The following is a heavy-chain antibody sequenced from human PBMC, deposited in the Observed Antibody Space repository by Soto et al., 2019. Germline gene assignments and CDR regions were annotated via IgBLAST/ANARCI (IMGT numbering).Heavy chain of an antibody. CDR3: PKLREYSGYDFDGYIDY. D-gene: IGHD5-12*01. Sequence: PGGSLRLSCAASGFTFSSYSMRLVRQAPGKGLEWGSVISGSGGSNYYADSVKGRFTISRHNSKNTLYLQMNSLRAEDTAVYYCPKLREYSGYDFDGYIDYWGQGTLVTVSS. J-gene: IGHJ4*02. V-gene: IGHV3-23*01. CDR1: GFTFSSYS. CDR2: ISGSGGSN.